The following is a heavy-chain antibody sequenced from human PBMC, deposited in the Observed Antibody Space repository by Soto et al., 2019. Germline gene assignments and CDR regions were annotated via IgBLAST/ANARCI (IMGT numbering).Heavy chain of an antibody. D-gene: IGHD2-15*01. J-gene: IGHJ4*02. CDR3: AGGSRKYYFDY. CDR1: GFTFSSYA. Sequence: EVQLLESGGDLVQPGGSPRLSCAASGFTFSSYAMSWVRQAPGKGLEWVSTISSSGGSTYYADSVQGLFTISRDNSKNTLVQQMNSVRADETAVYYCAGGSRKYYFDYWGQGTRVTVSS. V-gene: IGHV3-23*01. CDR2: ISSSGGST.